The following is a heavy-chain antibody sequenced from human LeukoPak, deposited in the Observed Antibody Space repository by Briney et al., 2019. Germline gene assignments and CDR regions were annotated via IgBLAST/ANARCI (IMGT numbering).Heavy chain of an antibody. CDR3: ARGFSTTYGY. CDR1: GDSVSNDNAA. J-gene: IGHJ4*02. Sequence: SQTLSLTCAISGDSVSNDNAAGNWIRQSPSRGLEWLGRTYYRSKWYNDYAVSVKSRIPIHPDTSKNQFSLQLNSVTPEDTAVYYCARGFSTTYGYWGQGTLVTVSS. D-gene: IGHD3-3*02. CDR2: TYYRSKWYN. V-gene: IGHV6-1*01.